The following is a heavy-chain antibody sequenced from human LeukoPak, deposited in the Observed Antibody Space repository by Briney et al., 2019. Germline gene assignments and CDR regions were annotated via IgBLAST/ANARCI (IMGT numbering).Heavy chain of an antibody. CDR3: TRHYVKPGGDDAFDI. V-gene: IGHV3-73*01. J-gene: IGHJ3*02. CDR1: GSTFSGSA. Sequence: GGSLRLSCAASGSTFSGSAMHWVRQASGKGLEWVGRIRSKANSYATAYAASVKGRFTISRDDSKNTAYLQMNSLKTEDTAVYYCTRHYVKPGGDDAFDIWGQGTMVTVSS. D-gene: IGHD1-14*01. CDR2: IRSKANSYAT.